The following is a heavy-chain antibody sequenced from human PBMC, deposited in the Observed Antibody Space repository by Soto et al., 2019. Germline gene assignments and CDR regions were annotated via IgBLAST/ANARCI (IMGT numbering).Heavy chain of an antibody. CDR2: IDYSGST. CDR3: ATARGARYFDY. D-gene: IGHD2-15*01. CDR1: GGSISSGDYY. V-gene: IGHV4-30-4*01. Sequence: QVQLQESGPGLVKPSQTLSLTCTVSGGSISSGDYYWSWIRHPPGKGLEWIGYIDYSGSTYYNPTLNSRVTISVDTSKNQFSLKQSSVTAADTAVYYCATARGARYFDYWGERTLVTVSS. J-gene: IGHJ4*02.